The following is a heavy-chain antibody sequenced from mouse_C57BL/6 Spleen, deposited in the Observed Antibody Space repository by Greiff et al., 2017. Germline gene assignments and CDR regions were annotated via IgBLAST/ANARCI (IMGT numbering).Heavy chain of an antibody. D-gene: IGHD2-3*01. V-gene: IGHV1-54*01. CDR1: GYAFTNYL. CDR3: ASLYDGYGFAY. CDR2: INPGSGGT. Sequence: VQLQQSGAELVRPGTSVKVSCKASGYAFTNYLIEWVKQRPGQGLEWIGVINPGSGGTNYNEKFKGKATLTADKSSSTAYMQLSSLTSEDSAVYFCASLYDGYGFAYWGQGTLVTVSA. J-gene: IGHJ3*01.